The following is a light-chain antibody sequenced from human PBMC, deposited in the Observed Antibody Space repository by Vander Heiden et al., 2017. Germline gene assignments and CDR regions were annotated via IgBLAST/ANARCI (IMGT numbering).Light chain of an antibody. J-gene: IGKJ2*01. CDR3: LHYHNFPHT. V-gene: IGKV1D-8*01. CDR1: QDISRH. CDR2: AAS. Sequence: VIWMTQSPSLVSASTGDRVTISCRMSQDISRHLAWFQQKPGKAPELLIYAASTLQSGVPSRFSGGGSGTDFSLTISPLQSEDFATYFCLHYHNFPHTFSQGTRVEIK.